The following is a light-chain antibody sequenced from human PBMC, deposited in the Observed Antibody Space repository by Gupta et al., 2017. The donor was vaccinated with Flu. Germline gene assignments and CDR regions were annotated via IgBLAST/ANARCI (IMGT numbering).Light chain of an antibody. CDR1: SSNIGSRT. Sequence: QSVLTQPPSTSGTPGQRVTISCSGSSSNIGSRTVDWYQQLPGKAPKLLIYSSKRRPSGVPDRVSGSKSGTSASLAISGVQSEDEAEYYCEAWDDSLNGRVFGGGTKLTVL. CDR3: EAWDDSLNGRV. V-gene: IGLV1-44*01. J-gene: IGLJ3*02. CDR2: SSK.